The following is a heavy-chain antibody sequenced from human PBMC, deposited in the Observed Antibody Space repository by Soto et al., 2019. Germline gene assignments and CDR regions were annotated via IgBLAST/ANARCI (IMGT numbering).Heavy chain of an antibody. CDR3: AREGLAYCGGDCYSTGGEGYFDL. CDR1: GGSITSGDYY. CDR2: IYYSGST. V-gene: IGHV4-31*03. D-gene: IGHD2-21*02. J-gene: IGHJ2*01. Sequence: QVQLQESGPGLVKPSQTLSLTCTVSGGSITSGDYYWSWIRQHPGKGLEWIGYIYYSGSTYYNPSRMSRITISLDTSKNQFSLKLNSVTAADTAVYYCAREGLAYCGGDCYSTGGEGYFDLWGRGTLVTVSS.